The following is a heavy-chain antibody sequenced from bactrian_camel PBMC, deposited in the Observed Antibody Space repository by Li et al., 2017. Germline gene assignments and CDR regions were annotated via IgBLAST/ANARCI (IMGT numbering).Heavy chain of an antibody. D-gene: IGHD6*01. CDR3: AADPGATAGLCAGTWYSRDFHY. V-gene: IGHV3S44*01. J-gene: IGHJ6*01. CDR1: RYTHST. CDR2: IYAIYNGDRST. Sequence: VQLVESGGGLVQPGGSLRLSCAYSRYTHSTMGWFRQAPGKEREGVAAIYAIYNGDRSTRYADSVKGRFTISEDNAKNTVYLQMKSLKVEDTAMYYCAADPGATAGLCAGTWYSRDFHYRGQGTQVTVS.